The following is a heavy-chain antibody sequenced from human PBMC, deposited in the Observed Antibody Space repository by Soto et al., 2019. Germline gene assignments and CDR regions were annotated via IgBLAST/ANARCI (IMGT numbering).Heavy chain of an antibody. V-gene: IGHV3-30*18. D-gene: IGHD3-16*01. CDR1: GFSFSNNG. CDR3: AKDRVESGLGEIDY. J-gene: IGHJ4*02. CDR2: ISYDGSKK. Sequence: GGSLRLSCAASGFSFSNNGMHWVRQAPGKGLEWVAIISYDGSKKYYADSVKGRFTISRDNSKNTLYLQMNSLRVEDTAVFYCAKDRVESGLGEIDYWGQGTLVTVSS.